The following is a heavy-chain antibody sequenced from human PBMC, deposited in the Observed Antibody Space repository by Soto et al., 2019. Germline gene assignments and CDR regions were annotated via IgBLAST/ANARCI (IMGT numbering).Heavy chain of an antibody. V-gene: IGHV4-31*03. Sequence: QVQLQESGPGLVKPSQTLSLTCTVSGGSISSGGYYWYWIRQQPGKGLEWIGYIYYSGTTYYNPSRKSRVTISVATSKNQFSLKLSSVTAADTAVYYCAASCVACGGFNYYGMDVWGQGTTVTVSS. J-gene: IGHJ6*02. CDR2: IYYSGTT. CDR1: GGSISSGGYY. D-gene: IGHD2-21*01. CDR3: AASCVACGGFNYYGMDV.